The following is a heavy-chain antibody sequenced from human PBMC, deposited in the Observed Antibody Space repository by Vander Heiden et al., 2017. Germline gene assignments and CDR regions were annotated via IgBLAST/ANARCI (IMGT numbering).Heavy chain of an antibody. Sequence: EVQLVESGGGLVQPGGSRRLSCAASGFTFSSYSMNWVRQAPGKGLEWVSHIGTSSSNIYYADSVKGRFTISRDNAKNSLYLQMNSLRAEDTAVYYCARRVVGAPRAFDIWGQGTMVTVSS. V-gene: IGHV3-48*01. CDR2: IGTSSSNI. CDR3: ARRVVGAPRAFDI. CDR1: GFTFSSYS. D-gene: IGHD1-26*01. J-gene: IGHJ3*02.